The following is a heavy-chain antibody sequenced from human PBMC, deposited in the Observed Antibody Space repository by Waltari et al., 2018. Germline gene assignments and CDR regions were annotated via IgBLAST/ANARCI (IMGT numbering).Heavy chain of an antibody. CDR1: GTSLTESA. D-gene: IGHD2-15*01. CDR3: TRDRVGYCSGGTCYSRWFDP. Sequence: QVQLVQSGAEVKKTGASAKVSCRVSGTSLTESALHWVGQAHGKGLEWLGGVEPEYGEAVYAQEFQGRVTMTEDTSKDTAYMELSSLTYEDTAVYYCTRDRVGYCSGGTCYSRWFDPWGQGTLVTVSS. V-gene: IGHV1-24*01. CDR2: VEPEYGEA. J-gene: IGHJ5*02.